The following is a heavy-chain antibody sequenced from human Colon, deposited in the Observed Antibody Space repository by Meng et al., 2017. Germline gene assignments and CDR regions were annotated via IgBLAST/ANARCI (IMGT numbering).Heavy chain of an antibody. V-gene: IGHV5-51*01. Sequence: GESLKISCRISGYSFTTYWIAWVRQVPGKGLEWMGMIFPGDSATRFSPSVQGQATLSVDKSISTAYLQWSSLKASDTGIYYCARLSYYYDTSGYYNAWFDHWGQGTLVTVSS. J-gene: IGHJ5*02. CDR3: ARLSYYYDTSGYYNAWFDH. CDR2: IFPGDSAT. CDR1: GYSFTTYW. D-gene: IGHD3-22*01.